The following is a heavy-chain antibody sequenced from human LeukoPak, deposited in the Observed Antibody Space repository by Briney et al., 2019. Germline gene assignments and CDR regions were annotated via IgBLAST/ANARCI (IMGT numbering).Heavy chain of an antibody. CDR1: GDNFNKYS. V-gene: IGHV1-69*02. Sequence: SVKVSCKASGDNFNKYSIRWVRQAPGQGLEWMGRIMPIFGVTKYAQKFQGRVTVTADESTTTGYMELNNLRSEDTAIYYCSTRPAIWKETTGFAESWGQGTLVIVSS. J-gene: IGHJ5*02. CDR2: IMPIFGVT. CDR3: STRPAIWKETTGFAES. D-gene: IGHD1/OR15-1a*01.